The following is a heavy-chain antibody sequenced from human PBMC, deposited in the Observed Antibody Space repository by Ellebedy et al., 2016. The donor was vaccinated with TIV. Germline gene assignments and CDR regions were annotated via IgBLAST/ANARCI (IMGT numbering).Heavy chain of an antibody. D-gene: IGHD3-3*01. CDR1: GYTFTSYD. V-gene: IGHV1-8*01. Sequence: ASVKVSXXASGYTFTSYDINWVRQATGQGLEWMGWMNPNSGNTGYAQDLQGRVTMTTDTSTNTAYMELRSLRSDDTAVYYCARHDFWSGLDVWGKGTTVTVSS. CDR3: ARHDFWSGLDV. CDR2: MNPNSGNT. J-gene: IGHJ6*04.